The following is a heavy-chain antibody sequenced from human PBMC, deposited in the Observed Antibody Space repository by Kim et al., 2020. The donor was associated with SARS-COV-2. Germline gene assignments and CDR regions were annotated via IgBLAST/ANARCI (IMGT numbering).Heavy chain of an antibody. J-gene: IGHJ4*02. Sequence: YADSVKGRFTISGDNAKNSLYLQMNSLRAEDTAVYYCARQYSSGLYYFDYWGQGTLVTVSS. D-gene: IGHD6-19*01. CDR3: ARQYSSGLYYFDY. V-gene: IGHV3-21*01.